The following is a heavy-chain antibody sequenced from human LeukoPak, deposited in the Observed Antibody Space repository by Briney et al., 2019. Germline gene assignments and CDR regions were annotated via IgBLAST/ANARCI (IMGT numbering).Heavy chain of an antibody. CDR2: INHSGNS. J-gene: IGHJ4*02. CDR3: ARDAGAAAGPEYYFDY. V-gene: IGHV4-34*01. CDR1: GGSFSGYY. Sequence: PSETLSLTCAVYGGSFSGYYRSWIRQSPGKGLEWIGEINHSGNSKYNPSLKSRVTISLDTSKSQFSLKVSSVTAADTAVYYCARDAGAAAGPEYYFDYWGRGTLVTVSS. D-gene: IGHD6-13*01.